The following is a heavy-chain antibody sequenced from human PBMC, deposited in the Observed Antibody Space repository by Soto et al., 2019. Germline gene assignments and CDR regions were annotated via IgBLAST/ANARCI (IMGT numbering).Heavy chain of an antibody. CDR3: ARDRVESGYPEYFQH. Sequence: EVQLVESGGGLIQPGGSLRLSCAASGFTVSSNYMSWVRQAPGKGLEWVSVNYSGGSTYYADSVKGRFTISRDNSKNTLYLQMNSLRAEDTAVYYFARDRVESGYPEYFQHWGQGTLVTVSS. CDR1: GFTVSSNY. J-gene: IGHJ1*01. CDR2: NYSGGST. D-gene: IGHD3-22*01. V-gene: IGHV3-53*01.